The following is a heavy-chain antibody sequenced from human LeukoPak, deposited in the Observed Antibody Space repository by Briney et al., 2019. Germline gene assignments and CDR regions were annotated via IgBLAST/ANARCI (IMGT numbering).Heavy chain of an antibody. J-gene: IGHJ6*03. Sequence: GGSLRLSCAASGFTFSNAWMSWVRQAPGKGLEWVGRIKSKTDGGTTDYAAPVKGRFTISRDDSKNTLYLQMNSLKTEDTAVYYCTTGHKGYDFWSGYYTGLGTNYYYYYYMDVWGKGTTVTVSS. CDR3: TTGHKGYDFWSGYYTGLGTNYYYYYYMDV. CDR2: IKSKTDGGTT. CDR1: GFTFSNAW. V-gene: IGHV3-15*01. D-gene: IGHD3-3*01.